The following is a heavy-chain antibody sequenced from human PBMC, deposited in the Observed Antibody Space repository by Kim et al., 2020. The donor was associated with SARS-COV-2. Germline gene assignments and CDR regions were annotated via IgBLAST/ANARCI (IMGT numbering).Heavy chain of an antibody. CDR1: GYTFTSYG. J-gene: IGHJ4*02. D-gene: IGHD5-12*01. CDR2: ISAYNGNT. CDR3: AREFPYSGYPTFDY. Sequence: ASVKVSCKASGYTFTSYGISWVRQAPGQGLEWMGWISAYNGNTNYAQKLQGRVTMTTDTSTSTAYMELRSLRSDDTAVYYCAREFPYSGYPTFDYWGQGTLVTVSS. V-gene: IGHV1-18*04.